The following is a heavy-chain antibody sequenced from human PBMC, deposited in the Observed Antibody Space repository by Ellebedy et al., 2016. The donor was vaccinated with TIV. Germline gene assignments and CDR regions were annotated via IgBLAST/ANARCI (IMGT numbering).Heavy chain of an antibody. CDR2: INQSGRT. CDR3: ASGLGVRRMNAFDI. CDR1: GGSFSGYY. D-gene: IGHD2-8*02. V-gene: IGHV4-34*01. J-gene: IGHJ3*02. Sequence: MPGGSLRLSCAVYGGSFSGYYWSWIRQPPGKGLAWIGEINQSGRTNYNPSLKSRVTISVDTSKNQLSLKLSSVTAADTAMYYCASGLGVRRMNAFDIWGQGTMVTVSS.